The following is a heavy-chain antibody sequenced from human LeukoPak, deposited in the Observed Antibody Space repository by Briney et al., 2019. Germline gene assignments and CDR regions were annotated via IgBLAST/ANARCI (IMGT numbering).Heavy chain of an antibody. Sequence: SETLSLTCTVSGGSISSYYWSWIRQPAGKGLEWIGRIDTSGNTNYKPSLKSRVTMSVDTSKNQFSLKLSSVTAADTAVYYCARHAGYGSGYDYWGQGTLVTVSS. CDR1: GGSISSYY. D-gene: IGHD6-19*01. J-gene: IGHJ4*02. V-gene: IGHV4-4*07. CDR3: ARHAGYGSGYDY. CDR2: IDTSGNT.